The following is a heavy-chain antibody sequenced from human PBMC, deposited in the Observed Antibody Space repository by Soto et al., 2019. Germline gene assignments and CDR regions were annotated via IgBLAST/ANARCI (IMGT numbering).Heavy chain of an antibody. D-gene: IGHD3-9*01. J-gene: IGHJ6*03. V-gene: IGHV3-66*01. CDR3: ARDPDTYYYMDV. Sequence: PGGSLRLSCAASGFTVSSNYMSWVRQAPGKGLEWVSVIYSGGSTYYADSVKGRFTISRDNSKNTLYHQMNSLRAEDTAVYYCARDPDTYYYMDVWGKGTTVTVSS. CDR1: GFTVSSNY. CDR2: IYSGGST.